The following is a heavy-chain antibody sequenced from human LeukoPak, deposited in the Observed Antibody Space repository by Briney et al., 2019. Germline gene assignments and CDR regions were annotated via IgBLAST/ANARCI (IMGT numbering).Heavy chain of an antibody. Sequence: GGSLRHSCAASGFNLSNYAMSWVRQAPGKGLEWVSAISGSGGSTYYADSVKGRFNISRENSKNTLYLQMNSVRGEDTAVYYCAKQSGSYYVAAFDIWGQGTMVTVSS. D-gene: IGHD1-26*01. CDR3: AKQSGSYYVAAFDI. J-gene: IGHJ3*02. CDR1: GFNLSNYA. V-gene: IGHV3-23*01. CDR2: ISGSGGST.